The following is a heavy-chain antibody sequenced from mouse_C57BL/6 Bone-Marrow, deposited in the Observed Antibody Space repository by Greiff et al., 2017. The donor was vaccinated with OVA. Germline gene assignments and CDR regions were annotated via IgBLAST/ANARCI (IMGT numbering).Heavy chain of an antibody. J-gene: IGHJ4*01. CDR2: INPSNGGT. Sequence: QVQLKQPGTELVKPGASVKLSCKASGYTFTSYWMHWVKQRPGQGLEWIGNINPSNGGTNYNEKFKSKATLTVDKSSSTAYMQLSSLTSEDSAVYYGARSLIYYGNYAWDYYAMDYWGQGTSVTVSS. CDR1: GYTFTSYW. D-gene: IGHD2-1*01. V-gene: IGHV1-53*01. CDR3: ARSLIYYGNYAWDYYAMDY.